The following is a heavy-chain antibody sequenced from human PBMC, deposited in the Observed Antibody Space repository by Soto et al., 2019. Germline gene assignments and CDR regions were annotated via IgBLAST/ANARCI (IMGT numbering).Heavy chain of an antibody. Sequence: ASVKVSCKASSYTFSNYGLSWVRRAPGQGLEWMGWVGPYTGVTNYAQKFKGRVTMTTDTSTTTAYMELRSLRSDDTAVYYCARDGDGPGRHYDYWGQGTLVTVSS. D-gene: IGHD3-10*01. V-gene: IGHV1-18*01. J-gene: IGHJ4*02. CDR1: SYTFSNYG. CDR3: ARDGDGPGRHYDY. CDR2: VGPYTGVT.